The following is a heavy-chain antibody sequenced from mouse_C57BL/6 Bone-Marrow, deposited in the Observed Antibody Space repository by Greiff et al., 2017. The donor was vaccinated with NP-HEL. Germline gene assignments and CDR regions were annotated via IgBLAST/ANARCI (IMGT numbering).Heavy chain of an antibody. CDR3: ASITTVVRDY. J-gene: IGHJ2*01. CDR2: IYPRGGNT. CDR1: GYTFTSYG. D-gene: IGHD1-1*01. V-gene: IGHV1-81*01. Sequence: QVQLQQSGAELARPGASVKLSCKASGYTFTSYGISWVKQRTGQGLEWIGEIYPRGGNTYYNEKFKGKATLTADKSSSTAYMELRSLTSEDSAVYFCASITTVVRDYWGQGTTLTVSS.